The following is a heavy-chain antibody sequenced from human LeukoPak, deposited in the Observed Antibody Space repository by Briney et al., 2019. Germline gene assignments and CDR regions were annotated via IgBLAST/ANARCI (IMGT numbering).Heavy chain of an antibody. Sequence: SETLSLTCTVSGGSISNSYWSWVRQPPGKGLEWIGYTSYSGSTNYNPSLKSRVTMSVDTSTDQFSLKLSSVTAADTGVYYCVSRTSAGGIFDYWGQGTLVTVSS. CDR1: GGSISNSY. CDR3: VSRTSAGGIFDY. CDR2: TSYSGST. D-gene: IGHD6-13*01. J-gene: IGHJ4*02. V-gene: IGHV4-59*08.